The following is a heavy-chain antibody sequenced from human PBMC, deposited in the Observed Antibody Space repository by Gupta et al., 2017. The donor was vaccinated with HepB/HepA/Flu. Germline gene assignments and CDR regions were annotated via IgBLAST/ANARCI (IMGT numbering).Heavy chain of an antibody. J-gene: IGHJ4*02. CDR2: IWYDGSNK. CDR3: ARDQSWCSGGSGYGNGFDY. CDR1: GFTFSSYG. D-gene: IGHD2-15*01. V-gene: IGHV3-33*01. Sequence: QVQLVESGGGVVQPGRSLRLSCAASGFTFSSYGMHWVRQAPGKGLEWVAVIWYDGSNKYYADSVKGRFTISRDNSKNTLYLQMNSRRAEETAVYYCARDQSWCSGGSGYGNGFDYWGQGTLVTVSS.